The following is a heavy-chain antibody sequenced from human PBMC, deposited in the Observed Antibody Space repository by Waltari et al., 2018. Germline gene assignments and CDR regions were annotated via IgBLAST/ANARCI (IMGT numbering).Heavy chain of an antibody. CDR3: ARGRGKTGYYYDSSGYYGY. J-gene: IGHJ4*02. D-gene: IGHD3-22*01. V-gene: IGHV4-34*01. CDR2: INHSGST. CDR1: GGSFSGYY. Sequence: QVPLQQWGAGLLKPSETLSLTCAVYGGSFSGYYWSWLRYPPGQGLEWIGEINHSGSTNYNPSLKSRVTISVDTSKNQFSLKLSSVTAADTAVYYCARGRGKTGYYYDSSGYYGYWGQGTLVTVSS.